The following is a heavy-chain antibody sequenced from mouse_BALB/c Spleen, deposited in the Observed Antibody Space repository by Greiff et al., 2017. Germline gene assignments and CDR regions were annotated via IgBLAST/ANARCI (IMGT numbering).Heavy chain of an antibody. CDR1: GFNIKDYY. D-gene: IGHD1-1*01. CDR3: VRGDGTSDY. V-gene: IGHV14-1*02. J-gene: IGHJ2*01. CDR2: IDPENGNT. Sequence: VQLQQSGAELVRPGALVKLSCKASGFNIKDYYMHWVKQRPEHGLEWIGWIDPENGNTIYDPKFQGKASITADTSSNTAYLQLSSLTSEDTAVYYCVRGDGTSDYWGQGTTLTVSS.